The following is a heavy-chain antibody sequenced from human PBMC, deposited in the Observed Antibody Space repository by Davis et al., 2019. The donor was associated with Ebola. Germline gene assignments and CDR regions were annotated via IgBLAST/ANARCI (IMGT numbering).Heavy chain of an antibody. CDR2: INPNSGGT. Sequence: ASVKVSCKASGHTFTGYYMHWVRQAPGQGLEWMGWINPNSGGTNYAQKFQGRVTMTRDTSINTAYMELSRLRSDDTAVYYCARGVDSGSYYGAFDIWGQGTMVTVSS. D-gene: IGHD1-26*01. CDR1: GHTFTGYY. CDR3: ARGVDSGSYYGAFDI. V-gene: IGHV1-2*02. J-gene: IGHJ3*02.